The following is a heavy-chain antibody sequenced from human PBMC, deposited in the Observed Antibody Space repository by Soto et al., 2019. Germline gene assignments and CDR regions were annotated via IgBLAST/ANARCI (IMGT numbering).Heavy chain of an antibody. J-gene: IGHJ5*02. CDR3: ARAGGGATTPSRWFDP. Sequence: QVQLQESGPGLVKPSETLSLTCTVSGGSISSYYWSWIRQPPGKGLEWIGYIYYSGSTNYNPSLKSRVPISVDTSKNQFSLKLSSVTAADTAVYYCARAGGGATTPSRWFDPWGQGTLVTVSS. CDR2: IYYSGST. D-gene: IGHD1-26*01. CDR1: GGSISSYY. V-gene: IGHV4-59*01.